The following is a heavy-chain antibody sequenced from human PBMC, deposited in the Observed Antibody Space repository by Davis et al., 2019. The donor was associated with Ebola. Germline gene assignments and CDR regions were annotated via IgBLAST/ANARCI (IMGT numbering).Heavy chain of an antibody. CDR3: AREGFSSGWYYIDY. CDR2: TYYRSKWYN. D-gene: IGHD6-19*01. Sequence: SQTLSLTCAISGDSVSSNRGAWNWIRQSPSRGLEWLGRTYYRSKWYNDYAVSVKSRITINPDTSKNQFSLQLNSVTPEDTAVYYCAREGFSSGWYYIDYWGQGTLVTVSS. J-gene: IGHJ4*02. V-gene: IGHV6-1*01. CDR1: GDSVSSNRGA.